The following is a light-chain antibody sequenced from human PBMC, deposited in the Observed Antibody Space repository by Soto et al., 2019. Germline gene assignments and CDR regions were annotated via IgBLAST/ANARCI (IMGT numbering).Light chain of an antibody. Sequence: IVMTQSPDTLSVSPGERATLSCMASQSVSSNLAWYQQKPGQAPRLLIYGASTRATGIPARFSGSGSGTEFTLTISSLQSEDFAVYYCQQYNNWPFWTFGQGTKVDI. V-gene: IGKV3-15*01. CDR3: QQYNNWPFWT. J-gene: IGKJ1*01. CDR1: QSVSSN. CDR2: GAS.